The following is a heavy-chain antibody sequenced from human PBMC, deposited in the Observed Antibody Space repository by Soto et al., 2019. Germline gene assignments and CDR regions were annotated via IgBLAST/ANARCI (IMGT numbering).Heavy chain of an antibody. D-gene: IGHD3-10*01. Sequence: QIQLVQSGAEVKKPGASVKVSCKTSGYTFITYGITWVRQAPGQGLEWMGWISPYNDNTNYAQNLQDRVTMTTDTSTTTVYMELRSLRSDYTAVYYCARGAGRSPGDYWGQGTLVTVSS. V-gene: IGHV1-18*04. CDR3: ARGAGRSPGDY. J-gene: IGHJ4*02. CDR2: ISPYNDNT. CDR1: GYTFITYG.